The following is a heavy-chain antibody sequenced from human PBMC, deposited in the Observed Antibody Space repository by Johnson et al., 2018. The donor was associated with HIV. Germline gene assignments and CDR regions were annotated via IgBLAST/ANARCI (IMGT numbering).Heavy chain of an antibody. CDR1: GFTVSRNY. CDR3: ARDNLRQLDAFDI. D-gene: IGHD3-16*01. V-gene: IGHV3-53*01. J-gene: IGHJ3*02. Sequence: EVQLVESGGGLIQPGGSLRLSCAVFGFTVSRNYMSWVRQAPGKGMEWVSVIHSGGSTYYADSVKGRFTISRDNSKNTLYLQMNSLRAEDTALYYCARDNLRQLDAFDICGQGTMVTVSS. CDR2: IHSGGST.